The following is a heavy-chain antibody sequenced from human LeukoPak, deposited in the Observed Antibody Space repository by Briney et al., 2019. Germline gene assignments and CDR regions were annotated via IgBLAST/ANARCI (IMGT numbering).Heavy chain of an antibody. D-gene: IGHD2-15*01. J-gene: IGHJ4*02. CDR1: GYTFTSYD. V-gene: IGHV1-8*01. CDR2: MNPNSGNT. CDR3: AREFCSGGSCYSKALPDY. Sequence: ASVKVSCKASGYTFTSYDINWVRQATGQGLEWMGWMNPNSGNTGYAQKFQGRVTMTRNTSISTAYMELSSLRSEDTAVYYCAREFCSGGSCYSKALPDYWGQGTLVTVSS.